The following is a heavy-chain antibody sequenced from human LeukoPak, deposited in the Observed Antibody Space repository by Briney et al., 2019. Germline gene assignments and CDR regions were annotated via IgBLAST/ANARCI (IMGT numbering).Heavy chain of an antibody. V-gene: IGHV3-7*01. J-gene: IGHJ4*02. CDR1: GFTFTTYW. CDR2: INQDGSEK. CDR3: VRAIGSNTL. Sequence: PGGSLRLSCAASGFTFTTYWMSWVRQAPGRVLEWVANINQDGSEKYYVDSVKGRFTISRDNAKNSLYLQMNSLRAEDTAVYFCVRAIGSNTLWGQGTLVTVSS. D-gene: IGHD4-23*01.